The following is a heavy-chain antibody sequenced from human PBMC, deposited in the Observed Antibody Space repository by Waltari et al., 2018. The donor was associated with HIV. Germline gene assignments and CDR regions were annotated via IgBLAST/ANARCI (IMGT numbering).Heavy chain of an antibody. CDR1: GFNFSTFG. D-gene: IGHD3-10*01. J-gene: IGHJ6*02. Sequence: QVQLEDPGGGVVQSGRSLRLTRVASGFNFSTFGMHWVRQAPGKGRECVAFISYDGHNKQYADSVKGRFTISRDNSNSTLFLQMSSLRPDDTAVYYCAKDLVTRGFFYVYGMHVWGQGTTVTVSS. CDR3: AKDLVTRGFFYVYGMHV. V-gene: IGHV3-30*18. CDR2: ISYDGHNK.